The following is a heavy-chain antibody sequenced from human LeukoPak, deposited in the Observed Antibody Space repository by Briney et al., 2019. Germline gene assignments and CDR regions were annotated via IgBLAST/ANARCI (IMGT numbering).Heavy chain of an antibody. CDR2: INWNGGST. CDR1: GFTFDDYG. D-gene: IGHD6-19*01. CDR3: AKDRNKQWLVLRRVSGAFDI. J-gene: IGHJ3*02. V-gene: IGHV3-20*04. Sequence: GGPLRLSCAASGFTFDDYGMSWVRQAPGKGLEWVSGINWNGGSTGYADSVKGRFTISRDNSKNTLYLQMNSLRAEDTAVYYCAKDRNKQWLVLRRVSGAFDIWGQGTMVTVSS.